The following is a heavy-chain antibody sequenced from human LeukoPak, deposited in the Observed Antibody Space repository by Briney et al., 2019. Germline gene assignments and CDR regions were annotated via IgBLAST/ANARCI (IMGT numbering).Heavy chain of an antibody. Sequence: GASVKVSCKAPGGTFSSYAISWVRQAPGQGLEWMGGIIPIFGTANYAQKFQGRVTITTDESTSTAYMELSSLRSEDTAVYYCARMVGNIVVFDYWGQGTLVTVSS. J-gene: IGHJ4*02. D-gene: IGHD1-26*01. V-gene: IGHV1-69*05. CDR2: IIPIFGTA. CDR1: GGTFSSYA. CDR3: ARMVGNIVVFDY.